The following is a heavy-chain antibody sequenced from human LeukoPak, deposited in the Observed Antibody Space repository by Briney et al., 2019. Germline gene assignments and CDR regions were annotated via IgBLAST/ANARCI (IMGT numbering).Heavy chain of an antibody. CDR2: IYSGGST. CDR1: GFTVSSNY. V-gene: IGHV3-53*01. Sequence: GGSLRLSCAASGFTVSSNYMSWVRQAPGKGLEWVSVIYSGGSTYYADPVKGRFTISRDNSKNTLFLQMNSLRAEDTAVYYCARGSNTVTEFDYWGQGTPVTVSS. CDR3: ARGSNTVTEFDY. D-gene: IGHD4-17*01. J-gene: IGHJ4*02.